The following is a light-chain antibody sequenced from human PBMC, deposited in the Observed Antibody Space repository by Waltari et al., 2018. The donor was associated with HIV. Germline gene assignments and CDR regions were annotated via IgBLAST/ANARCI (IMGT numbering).Light chain of an antibody. Sequence: QSVLTQQPSASGTPGQRTIISRSGARPNTDLNYVNWFQHLPGTAPPLLIQKNNQRASGVPDRFSASKSGTSASLAIRGLRSEDEADYYCGAWDDSLSAWVFGGGTKLSVL. CDR2: KNN. CDR3: GAWDDSLSAWV. V-gene: IGLV1-47*01. J-gene: IGLJ3*02. CDR1: RPNTDLNY.